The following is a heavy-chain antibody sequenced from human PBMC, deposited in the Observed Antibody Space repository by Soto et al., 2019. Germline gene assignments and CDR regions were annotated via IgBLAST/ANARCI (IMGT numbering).Heavy chain of an antibody. Sequence: GGSLRLSCAASGFTFSSYAMSWVRQAPGKGLEWVSAISGSGGSTYYADSVKGRFTISRDNSKNTLYLQMNSLRAEDTAVYYCAKGSAGHSVDIVVVVAATEYFQHWGQGTLVTVSS. V-gene: IGHV3-23*01. CDR1: GFTFSSYA. CDR3: AKGSAGHSVDIVVVVAATEYFQH. D-gene: IGHD2-15*01. J-gene: IGHJ1*01. CDR2: ISGSGGST.